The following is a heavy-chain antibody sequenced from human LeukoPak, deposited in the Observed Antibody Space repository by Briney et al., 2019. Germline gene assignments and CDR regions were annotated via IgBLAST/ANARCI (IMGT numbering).Heavy chain of an antibody. Sequence: LSLTCTVSGGSMNNRDYYWSWIRQAPGKGLEWVSYISSSGSTIYYADSVKGRFTISRDNAKNSLYLQMNSLRAEDTAVYYCARGIPEIAFDIWGQGTMVTVSS. D-gene: IGHD5-18*01. J-gene: IGHJ3*02. CDR1: GGSMNNRDYY. V-gene: IGHV3-11*04. CDR2: ISSSGSTI. CDR3: ARGIPEIAFDI.